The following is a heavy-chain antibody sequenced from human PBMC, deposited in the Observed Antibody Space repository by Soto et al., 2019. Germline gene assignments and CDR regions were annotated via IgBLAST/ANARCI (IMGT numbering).Heavy chain of an antibody. Sequence: QVQLVESGGGVVQPGRSLRLSCAASGFTFSSFGMHWVRQAPGKGLEWVAVISYDGSNKDYADSVKGRFTISRDNTKNTLYLQMNSLRAEDTAVYYCAKPLGATKAMETGGQGALVTVSS. CDR2: ISYDGSNK. V-gene: IGHV3-30*18. CDR3: AKPLGATKAMET. J-gene: IGHJ4*02. CDR1: GFTFSSFG. D-gene: IGHD1-26*01.